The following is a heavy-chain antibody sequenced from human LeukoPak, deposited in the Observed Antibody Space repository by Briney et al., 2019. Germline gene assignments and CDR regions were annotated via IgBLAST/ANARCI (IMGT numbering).Heavy chain of an antibody. CDR1: GYTFTSYG. CDR3: ARVVDIVATIEEADNWFDP. J-gene: IGHJ5*02. V-gene: IGHV1-18*01. Sequence: GASVKVSCKASGYTFTSYGISWVRQAPGQGLEWMGWISAYNGNTNYAQKLQGRVTITTDTSTSTAYMELRSLRSDDTAVYYCARVVDIVATIEEADNWFDPWGQGTLVTVSS. D-gene: IGHD5-12*01. CDR2: ISAYNGNT.